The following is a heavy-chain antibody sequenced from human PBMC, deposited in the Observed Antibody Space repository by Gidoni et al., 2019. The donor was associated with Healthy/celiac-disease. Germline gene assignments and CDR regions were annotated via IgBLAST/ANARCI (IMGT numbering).Heavy chain of an antibody. V-gene: IGHV4-39*01. D-gene: IGHD5-18*01. CDR2: IYYSGST. Sequence: QLQLQESGPGLVKPSETLSLTCTVSGGSISSSSYYWGWIRQPPGKGLEWIGSIYYSGSTYYNPSLKSRVTISVDTSKNQFSLKLSSVTAADTAVYYCARRLDTAMPNFDYWGQGTLVTVSS. CDR3: ARRLDTAMPNFDY. J-gene: IGHJ4*02. CDR1: GGSISSSSYY.